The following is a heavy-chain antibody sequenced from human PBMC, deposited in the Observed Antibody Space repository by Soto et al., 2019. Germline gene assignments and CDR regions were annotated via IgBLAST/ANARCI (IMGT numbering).Heavy chain of an antibody. V-gene: IGHV4-59*01. D-gene: IGHD3-9*01. CDR3: AREYYGILTGSRTGAFDI. CDR2: IFYSGST. J-gene: IGHJ3*02. Sequence: QVQLQESGPGLVKPSETLSLTCTVSGGSMSSYYWSWIRQPPGKGLEWLGYIFYSGSTNYNPSLKSRVTISVDTSKNQFSLKLSSVTAADTAVYYCAREYYGILTGSRTGAFDIWGQGTMVTVSS. CDR1: GGSMSSYY.